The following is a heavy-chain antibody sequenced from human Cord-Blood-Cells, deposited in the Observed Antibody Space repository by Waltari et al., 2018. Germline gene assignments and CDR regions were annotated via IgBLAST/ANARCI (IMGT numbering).Heavy chain of an antibody. CDR1: GGSIHSSSYY. V-gene: IGHV4-39*07. CDR3: ARHALGGDRWVYWYFDL. J-gene: IGHJ2*01. Sequence: QLQLQESGPGLVKPSETLSLTCTVPGGSIHSSSYYWGWIRAPPGKGLEWIGRIYYSGSTYYNPSLKSRVTISVDTSKNQFSLKLSSVTAADTAVYYCARHALGGDRWVYWYFDLWGRGTLVTVSS. D-gene: IGHD2-21*01. CDR2: IYYSGST.